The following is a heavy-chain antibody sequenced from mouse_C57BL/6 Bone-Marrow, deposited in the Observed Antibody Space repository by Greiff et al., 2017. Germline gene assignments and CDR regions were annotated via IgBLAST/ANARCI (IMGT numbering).Heavy chain of an antibody. J-gene: IGHJ4*01. CDR1: GYSFNDYN. Sequence: VQLQQAGPELVKPGASVKISCKASGYSFNDYNMNWVKQSNGKSLEWIGVINPNDGTTSYNQKFKGKATLTVDQSSSPAYMQLNSLTSEDTAVYYCARWCLIYAFDYWGQGTSVTVSS. CDR3: ARWCLIYAFDY. CDR2: INPNDGTT. V-gene: IGHV1-39*01. D-gene: IGHD1-1*02.